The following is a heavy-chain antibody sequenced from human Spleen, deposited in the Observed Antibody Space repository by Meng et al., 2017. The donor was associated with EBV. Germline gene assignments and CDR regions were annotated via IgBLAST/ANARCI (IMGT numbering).Heavy chain of an antibody. CDR3: ARDTEAPGTWFDY. J-gene: IGHJ4*02. CDR1: GGFFSGYY. V-gene: IGHV4-34*01. D-gene: IGHD6-13*01. CDR2: IHYGGST. Sequence: QDWGAGWLNPSGTLSLTCGIHGGFFSGYYWSWLRQPPGKGLEWIGEIHYGGSTKYNPSLESRATISGDTSKNQFSLILTSVTAADTAVYYCARDTEAPGTWFDYWGQGALVTVSS.